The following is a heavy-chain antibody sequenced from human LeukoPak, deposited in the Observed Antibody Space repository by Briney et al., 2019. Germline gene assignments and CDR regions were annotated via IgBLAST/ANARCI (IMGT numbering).Heavy chain of an antibody. V-gene: IGHV4-34*01. CDR3: ARGEYDSSGYYPLATYYFDY. CDR1: GGSFSGYY. J-gene: IGHJ4*02. D-gene: IGHD3-22*01. Sequence: PSETLSLTCAVYGGSFSGYYWSWIRQPPGKGLEWIGEMNHSGSTNYNPSLKSRVTISVDTSKNQFSLKLSSVTAADTAVYYCARGEYDSSGYYPLATYYFDYWGQGTLVTVSS. CDR2: MNHSGST.